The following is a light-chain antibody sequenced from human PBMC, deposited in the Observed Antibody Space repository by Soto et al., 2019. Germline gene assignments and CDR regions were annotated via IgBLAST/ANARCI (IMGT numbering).Light chain of an antibody. CDR3: QQYGSSPGLFT. J-gene: IGKJ3*01. V-gene: IGKV3-20*01. CDR1: QSVSSSY. Sequence: EIVLTQSPGTPSLSPGERATLPCRASQSVSSSYLAWYQQKPGQAPRLLIYGASTRATGIPDRFSGSGSGTDFTLTISRLEPEDFAVYYCQQYGSSPGLFTFGPGTKVDIK. CDR2: GAS.